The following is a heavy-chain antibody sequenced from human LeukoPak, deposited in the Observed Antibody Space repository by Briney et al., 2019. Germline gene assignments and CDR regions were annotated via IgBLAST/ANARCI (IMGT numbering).Heavy chain of an antibody. CDR1: GGSINSYY. CDR2: IHYSGSA. J-gene: IGHJ4*02. D-gene: IGHD4-17*01. CDR3: ARVMDYGDSRFDY. V-gene: IGHV4-59*01. Sequence: PSETLSLTCTVSGGSINSYYWSWIRQSPGRGLEWIGEIHYSGSASNNPSLKSRVIISVDTSNNQLSLRLTSVTAADTAVYYCARVMDYGDSRFDYWGQGTLVTVSS.